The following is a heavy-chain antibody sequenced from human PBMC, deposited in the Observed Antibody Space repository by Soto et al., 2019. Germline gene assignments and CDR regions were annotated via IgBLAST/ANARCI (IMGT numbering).Heavy chain of an antibody. J-gene: IGHJ6*02. D-gene: IGHD5-18*01. CDR2: ISYGGSNK. CDR3: AKDRGGGYSYGYEDSCGMDV. Sequence: QVQLVESGGGVVQPGRSLRLSCAASGFTFSSYGMHWVRQAPGKGLEWVAVISYGGSNKYYADSVKGRFTISRDNSKNTLYLQMNSLRAEDTAVYYCAKDRGGGYSYGYEDSCGMDVWGQGTTVTVSS. V-gene: IGHV3-30*18. CDR1: GFTFSSYG.